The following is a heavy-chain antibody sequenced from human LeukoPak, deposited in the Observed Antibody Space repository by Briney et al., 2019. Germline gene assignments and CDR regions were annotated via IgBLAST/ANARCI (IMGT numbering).Heavy chain of an antibody. V-gene: IGHV4-39*01. CDR2: MHYSGST. Sequence: SETLSLTCTVSGGSINSSSYYWGWIRQPPGKGLEWIGSMHYSGSTYYNPSLKSRVTISVDTSKNQFSLKVSPVTAADTAVYYCARRGTIDSGRPWNWGQGTLVTVSS. CDR1: GGSINSSSYY. J-gene: IGHJ4*02. D-gene: IGHD1-26*01. CDR3: ARRGTIDSGRPWN.